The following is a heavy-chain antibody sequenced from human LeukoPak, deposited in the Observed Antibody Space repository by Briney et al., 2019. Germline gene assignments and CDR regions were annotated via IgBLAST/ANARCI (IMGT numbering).Heavy chain of an antibody. J-gene: IGHJ4*02. V-gene: IGHV4-4*07. CDR1: GGSISSYY. CDR2: IYTSGST. Sequence: PSETLSLTCTVSGGSISSYYWSWIRQPAGKGLEWIGRIYTSGSTNYNPSLKSRVTMSVDTSKNQFSLKLSSVTAADTAVYYCARGTGSGHYYRYFDYWGQGTLVTVSS. CDR3: ARGTGSGHYYRYFDY. D-gene: IGHD3-22*01.